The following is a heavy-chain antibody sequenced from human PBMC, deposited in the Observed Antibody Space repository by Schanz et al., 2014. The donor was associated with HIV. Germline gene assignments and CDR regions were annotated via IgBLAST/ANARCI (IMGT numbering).Heavy chain of an antibody. V-gene: IGHV3-21*01. CDR3: ARASVTDFLDY. D-gene: IGHD3-10*01. Sequence: EGQLLESGGDLVQPGGSLRLSCAASGFNFKNCGMAWVRQAPGKGLEWVSSISFSSSYIYYADSVKGRFTISRDDAKSSLFLQMNSLRAEDTAVYYCARASVTDFLDYWGQGTLVSVSS. CDR1: GFNFKNCG. CDR2: ISFSSSYI. J-gene: IGHJ4*02.